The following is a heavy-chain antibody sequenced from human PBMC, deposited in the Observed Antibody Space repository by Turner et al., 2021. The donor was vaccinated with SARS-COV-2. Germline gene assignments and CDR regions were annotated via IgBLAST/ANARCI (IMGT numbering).Heavy chain of an antibody. V-gene: IGHV1-24*01. CDR2: VEPEDGET. J-gene: IGHJ6*02. CDR3: ATVPVVPAAIGYYYYYGMDV. D-gene: IGHD2-2*02. CDR1: GSTLPAFS. Sequence: VPLLQSGAEVPKPGPSVTVSCKVSGSTLPAFSLHWVRQAPGKGLEWMGAVEPEDGETSYAQKCQGRGSMTEDTSTDTAYREVGRRGAEETAVYYCATVPVVPAAIGYYYYYGMDVWGQGTTVTVSS.